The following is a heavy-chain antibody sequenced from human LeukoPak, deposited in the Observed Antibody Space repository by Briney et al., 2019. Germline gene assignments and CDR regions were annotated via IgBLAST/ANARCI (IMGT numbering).Heavy chain of an antibody. D-gene: IGHD2-15*01. CDR2: ISYDGSNK. J-gene: IGHJ6*03. CDR3: ARVLVVVVAATPAIYYYYYMDV. V-gene: IGHV3-30-3*01. Sequence: GGSLRLSCAASGFTFSSYAMHWVRQAPAKGLDWVAVISYDGSNKYYADSVKGRFTISRDNSKNTLYLQMNSLRAEDTAVYYCARVLVVVVAATPAIYYYYYMDVWGKGTTVTVSS. CDR1: GFTFSSYA.